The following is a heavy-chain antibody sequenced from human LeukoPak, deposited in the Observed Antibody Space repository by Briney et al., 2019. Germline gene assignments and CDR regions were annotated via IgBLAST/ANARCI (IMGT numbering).Heavy chain of an antibody. CDR2: ISAYNGNT. CDR3: ARDGDGYDFDY. CDR1: GYTFTGYY. V-gene: IGHV1-18*04. Sequence: EASVKVSCKASGYTFTGYYMHWVRQAPGQGLEWMGWISAYNGNTNYAQKLQGRVTMTTDTSTSTAYMELRSLRSDDTAVYYCARDGDGYDFDYWGQGTLVTVSS. D-gene: IGHD5-24*01. J-gene: IGHJ4*02.